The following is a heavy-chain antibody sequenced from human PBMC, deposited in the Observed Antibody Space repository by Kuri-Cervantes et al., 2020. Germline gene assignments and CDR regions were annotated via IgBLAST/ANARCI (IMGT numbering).Heavy chain of an antibody. CDR3: AGDRRRPYCSGGSCYSGGWFDP. J-gene: IGHJ5*02. V-gene: IGHV1-2*02. D-gene: IGHD2-15*01. CDR1: GYTFTGYY. CDR2: INPNSGGT. Sequence: ASVKVSCKASGYTFTGYYMHWVRQAPGQGLEWMGWINPNSGGTNYAQKFQGRVTMTRDTSISTAYMELSRLRSDDTAVYYCAGDRRRPYCSGGSCYSGGWFDPWGQGTLVTVSS.